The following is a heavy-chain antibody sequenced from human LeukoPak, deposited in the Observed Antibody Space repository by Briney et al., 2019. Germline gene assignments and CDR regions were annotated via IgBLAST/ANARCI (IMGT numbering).Heavy chain of an antibody. Sequence: PGGSLRLSCAASGFTFSSYSMNWVRQAPGKGLEWVSSISSSSSYIYYADSVKGRFTISRDNAKNSLYLQMNSLRAEDTAVYYCARDRGRAAARYYWGQGTLVTVSS. CDR1: GFTFSSYS. D-gene: IGHD6-13*01. V-gene: IGHV3-21*01. J-gene: IGHJ4*02. CDR2: ISSSSSYI. CDR3: ARDRGRAAARYY.